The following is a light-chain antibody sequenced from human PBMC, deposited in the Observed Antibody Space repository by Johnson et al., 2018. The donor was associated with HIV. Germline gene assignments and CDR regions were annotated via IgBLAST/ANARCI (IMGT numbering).Light chain of an antibody. Sequence: QSVLTQPPSVSAAPGQKVTISCSGSSSNIGNNYVSWYQQLPGTAPKLLIYENNKRPSGIPDRFSGSKSGTSATLGITGPQTGDEADYYCGTGDSSLSAGVFGTGTKVTVL. J-gene: IGLJ1*01. CDR1: SSNIGNNY. CDR2: ENN. V-gene: IGLV1-51*02. CDR3: GTGDSSLSAGV.